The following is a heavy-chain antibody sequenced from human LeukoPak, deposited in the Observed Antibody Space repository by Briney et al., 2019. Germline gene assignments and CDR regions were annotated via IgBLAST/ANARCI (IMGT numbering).Heavy chain of an antibody. J-gene: IGHJ4*02. D-gene: IGHD3-22*01. V-gene: IGHV4-34*01. CDR2: INHSGST. Sequence: PSETLPLTCAVYGGSFRNYYWSWIRQPPGKGLEWIGEINHSGSTKYNPSLKSRVTISVDRSKNQFSLKLSSVTAADTAVYYCARGPDSYDSSGYYPIWGQGTLVTVSS. CDR1: GGSFRNYY. CDR3: ARGPDSYDSSGYYPI.